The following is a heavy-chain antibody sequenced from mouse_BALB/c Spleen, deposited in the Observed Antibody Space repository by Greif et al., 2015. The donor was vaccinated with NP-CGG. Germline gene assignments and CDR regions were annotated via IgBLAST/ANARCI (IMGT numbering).Heavy chain of an antibody. J-gene: IGHJ2*01. CDR3: ARSGFYDYDPYYFDY. CDR2: IYPGDGDT. D-gene: IGHD2-4*01. V-gene: IGHV1-80*01. CDR1: GYAFSSYW. Sequence: QVQLKQSGAELVRPGSSVKISCKASGYAFSSYWMNWVKQRPGQGLEWIGQIYPGDGDTNYNGKFKGKATLTADKSSSTAYMQLSSLTSEDSAVYFCARSGFYDYDPYYFDYWGQGTTLTVSS.